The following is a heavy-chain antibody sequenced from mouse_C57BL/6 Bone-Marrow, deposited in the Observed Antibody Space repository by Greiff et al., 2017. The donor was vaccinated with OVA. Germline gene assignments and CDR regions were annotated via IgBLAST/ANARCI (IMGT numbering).Heavy chain of an antibody. CDR2: INYDGSST. D-gene: IGHD2-2*01. Sequence: EVKVVESEGGLVQPGSSMKLSCTASGFTFSDYYMAWVRQVPEKGLEWVANINYDGSSTYYLDSLKSRFIISRDNAKNILYLQMSSLKSEDTATYYCARDRGNGYDGFAYWGQGTLVTVSA. J-gene: IGHJ3*01. V-gene: IGHV5-16*01. CDR1: GFTFSDYY. CDR3: ARDRGNGYDGFAY.